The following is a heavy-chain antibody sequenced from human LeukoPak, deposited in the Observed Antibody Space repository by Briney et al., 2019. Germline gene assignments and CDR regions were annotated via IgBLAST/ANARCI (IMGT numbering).Heavy chain of an antibody. J-gene: IGHJ4*02. D-gene: IGHD3-3*01. CDR1: GGSFSGYY. CDR2: INHSGST. CDR3: ARTFYYDFWSGYYMGPDY. Sequence: SETLSLTCAVYGGSFSGYYWSWIRQPPGKGLEWIGEINHSGSTNYNPSLKSRVTISVDTSKNQFSLKLSSATAADTAVYYCARTFYYDFWSGYYMGPDYWGQGTLVTVSS. V-gene: IGHV4-34*01.